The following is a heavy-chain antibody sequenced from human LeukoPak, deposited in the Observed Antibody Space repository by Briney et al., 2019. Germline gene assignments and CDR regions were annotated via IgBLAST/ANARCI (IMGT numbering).Heavy chain of an antibody. J-gene: IGHJ4*02. CDR3: ARVVDFWSGYSD. Sequence: GGSLRLSCASSGFTFSSSWMSWVRQAPGKGLEWVSSISSSSSYIYYADSVKGRFTISRDNAKNSLYLQMNSLRAEDTAVYYCARVVDFWSGYSDWGQGTLVTVSS. CDR2: ISSSSSYI. D-gene: IGHD3-3*01. CDR1: GFTFSSSW. V-gene: IGHV3-21*01.